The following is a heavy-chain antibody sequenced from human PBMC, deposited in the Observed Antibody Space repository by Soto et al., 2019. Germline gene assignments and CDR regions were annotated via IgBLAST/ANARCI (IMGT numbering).Heavy chain of an antibody. J-gene: IGHJ4*02. CDR3: VRDYNDGSGRFDY. CDR1: GITFSAYA. Sequence: QVQLVESGGGVVQPGTSLRLSCEASGITFSAYAMHWVRQAPGKGLEWVGRISYDGRGDSVADSVRGRFTISRDNSRSTLYLQMNSLRTEDTAIYYCVRDYNDGSGRFDYCGQGALVTVSS. CDR2: ISYDGRGD. V-gene: IGHV3-30*04. D-gene: IGHD1-26*01.